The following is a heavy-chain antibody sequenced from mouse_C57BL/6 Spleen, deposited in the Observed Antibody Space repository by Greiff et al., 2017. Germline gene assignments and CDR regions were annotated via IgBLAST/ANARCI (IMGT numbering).Heavy chain of an antibody. CDR2: IDPSDSYT. Sequence: VQLQQSGAELVMPGASVKLSCKASGYTFTGYWMHWVKQRPGQGLEWIGEIDPSDSYTNYNQKFKGKATLTADKSSSTAYMQLSSLTSEDSAVYYCARSYDGYSFDYWGQGTTLTVSS. CDR3: ARSYDGYSFDY. CDR1: GYTFTGYW. D-gene: IGHD2-3*01. J-gene: IGHJ2*01. V-gene: IGHV1-69*01.